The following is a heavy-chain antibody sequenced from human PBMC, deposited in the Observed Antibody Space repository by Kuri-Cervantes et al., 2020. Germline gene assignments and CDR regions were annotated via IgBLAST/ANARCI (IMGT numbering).Heavy chain of an antibody. CDR3: AKIKVVAYYYGSGSYFDY. CDR1: GFTFSSYS. J-gene: IGHJ4*02. D-gene: IGHD3-10*01. Sequence: GGSLRLSCAASGFTFSSYSMNWVRQAPGKGLEWVSYISSSSSTIYYADSVKGRFTISRDNSKNTLYLQMNSLRAEDTAVYYCAKIKVVAYYYGSGSYFDYWGQGTLVTVSS. V-gene: IGHV3-48*01. CDR2: ISSSSSTI.